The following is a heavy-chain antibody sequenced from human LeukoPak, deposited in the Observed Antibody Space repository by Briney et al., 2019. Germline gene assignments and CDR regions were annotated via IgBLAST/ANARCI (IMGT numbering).Heavy chain of an antibody. Sequence: ASVKVSCKASGYTFTDYYMHWVRQAPGQGFEWMGWINPNDGDTNYAQKFQGRVTMTRDTSISTAHMEVSRLRSDDTAVYYCARANFLYCSSTTCLFDYWGQGTLVTVAS. CDR2: INPNDGDT. J-gene: IGHJ4*02. CDR3: ARANFLYCSSTTCLFDY. CDR1: GYTFTDYY. V-gene: IGHV1-2*02. D-gene: IGHD2-2*01.